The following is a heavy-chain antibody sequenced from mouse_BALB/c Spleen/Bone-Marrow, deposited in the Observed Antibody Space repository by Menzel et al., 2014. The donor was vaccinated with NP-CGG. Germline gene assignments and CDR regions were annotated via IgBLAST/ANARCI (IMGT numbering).Heavy chain of an antibody. V-gene: IGHV14-3*02. J-gene: IGHJ3*01. CDR2: IDPANGNT. Sequence: EVQLQQSGAELVKPGASVKLSCTASGFNIKDTYMHWVKQRPEQGLEWIGRIDPANGNTKYDPKFQGKATITADTSSNTAYLPLGSLTSEDTAVYYRARLDLFAYWGQGTLVTVSA. CDR3: ARLDLFAY. CDR1: GFNIKDTY.